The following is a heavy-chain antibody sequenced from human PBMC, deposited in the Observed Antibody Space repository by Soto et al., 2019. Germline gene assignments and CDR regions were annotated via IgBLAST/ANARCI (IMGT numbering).Heavy chain of an antibody. CDR2: LSCSGHAV. CDR1: GFSFTSNA. V-gene: IGHV3-21*04. CDR3: ARPNVDWLGAFDI. J-gene: IGHJ3*02. D-gene: IGHD3-9*01. Sequence: NPGGSLRLSCAASGFSFTSNAMSWIRQTPGGGLEWVSSLSCSGHAVYYADSVKGRFTISRDNAKNFLYLQMNSLRAEDTALYYCARPNVDWLGAFDIWGQGTMVTVSS.